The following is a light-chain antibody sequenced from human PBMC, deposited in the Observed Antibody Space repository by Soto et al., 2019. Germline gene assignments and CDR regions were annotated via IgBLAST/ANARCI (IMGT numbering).Light chain of an antibody. CDR1: QSVSSSY. CDR3: QQYKNWPPIT. CDR2: AAS. Sequence: EIVLTHSPGTLSFSPWERATISFRSSQSVSSSYLAWYQQKPGQAPRLLIYAASTKATGVPARFSGSGSGTEFTLTISSLQSEDFAVYYCQQYKNWPPITVGQGTRLEIK. J-gene: IGKJ5*01. V-gene: IGKV3-15*01.